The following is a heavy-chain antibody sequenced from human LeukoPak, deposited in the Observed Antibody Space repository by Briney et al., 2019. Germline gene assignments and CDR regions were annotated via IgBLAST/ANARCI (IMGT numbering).Heavy chain of an antibody. J-gene: IGHJ6*02. CDR3: ARAGVGFGELEPLYYGMDV. CDR1: GDSVSSNSAA. V-gene: IGHV6-1*01. Sequence: SQTFSLTCAISGDSVSSNSAAWNWIRQSPSRGLEWLGRTYYRSKWYNNYAVSVKSRITINPDTSKNQFSLQLNSVTPGDTAVYYCARAGVGFGELEPLYYGMDVWGQGTTVTVSS. D-gene: IGHD3-10*01. CDR2: TYYRSKWYN.